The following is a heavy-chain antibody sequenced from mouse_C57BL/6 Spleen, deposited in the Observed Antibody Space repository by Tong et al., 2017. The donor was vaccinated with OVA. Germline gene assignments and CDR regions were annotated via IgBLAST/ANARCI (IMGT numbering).Heavy chain of an antibody. CDR1: GYAFSSSW. CDR3: ARSYYGSSYHWYFDV. V-gene: IGHV1-82*01. Sequence: VQLQESGPELVKPGASVKISCKASGYAFSSSWMNWVKQRPGKGLEWIGRIYPGDGDTNYNEKFKGKATFTADTSSNTAYMQLSSLTTEDSAIYYCARSYYGSSYHWYFDVWGTGTTVTVSS. CDR2: IYPGDGDT. D-gene: IGHD1-1*01. J-gene: IGHJ1*03.